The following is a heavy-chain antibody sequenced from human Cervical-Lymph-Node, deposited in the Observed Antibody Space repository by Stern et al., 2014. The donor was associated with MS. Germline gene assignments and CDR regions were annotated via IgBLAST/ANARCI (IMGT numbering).Heavy chain of an antibody. CDR1: GYRFDNYW. J-gene: IGHJ3*02. CDR2: IYTADSAT. Sequence: VQLGQSGAEVKKPGESLKISCKGSGYRFDNYWIGWVRQKPGKGLEWMGIIYTADSATRYSSYLPGQVTISADKSISTVYLQWSSLKASDAATYYCARTYSSGWYGGHAFDIWGQGTMVTVSS. D-gene: IGHD6-19*01. V-gene: IGHV5-51*01. CDR3: ARTYSSGWYGGHAFDI.